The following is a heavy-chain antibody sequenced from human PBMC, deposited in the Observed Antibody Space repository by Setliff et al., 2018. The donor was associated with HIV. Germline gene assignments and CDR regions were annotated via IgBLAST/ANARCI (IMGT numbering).Heavy chain of an antibody. Sequence: SETLSLTCAVYGGSITTNNWWSWVRQSPGKGLEWIGSIYYSGSTYYNPSLKSRVTISVDTPKNQFSLKLSSVTAADTAVYYCARDGDYNYYGMDVWGQGTTVTVSS. J-gene: IGHJ6*02. CDR2: IYYSGST. D-gene: IGHD4-17*01. V-gene: IGHV4-4*02. CDR3: ARDGDYNYYGMDV. CDR1: GGSITTNNW.